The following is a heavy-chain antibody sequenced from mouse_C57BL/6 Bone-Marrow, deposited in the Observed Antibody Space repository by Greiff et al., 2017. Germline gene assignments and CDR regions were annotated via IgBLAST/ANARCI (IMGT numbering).Heavy chain of an antibody. CDR2: INPNNGGT. Sequence: VQLKQSGPELVMPGASVKMSCKASGYTFTDYNMHWVKQSHGKSLEWIGYINPNNGGTSYNQKFKGKATLTVDKSSSTAYMELRSLSSEDSAVYDCARCLGLDYWGQGNTLTVSS. CDR3: ARCLGLDY. D-gene: IGHD4-1*01. V-gene: IGHV1-22*01. J-gene: IGHJ2*01. CDR1: GYTFTDYN.